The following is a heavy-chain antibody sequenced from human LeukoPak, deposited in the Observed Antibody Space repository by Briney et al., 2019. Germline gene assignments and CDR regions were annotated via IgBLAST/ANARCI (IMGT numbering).Heavy chain of an antibody. Sequence: GGSLRLPCAASGFTLSNHWMTWVRQVPGRGPEWVANVNRDGSETYYLDSVKGRFTISKDNAKNSLYLQMNGLRAEDTALYHCARNNGMDVWGQGTTVIVSS. J-gene: IGHJ6*02. CDR2: VNRDGSET. CDR3: ARNNGMDV. CDR1: GFTLSNHW. V-gene: IGHV3-7*03.